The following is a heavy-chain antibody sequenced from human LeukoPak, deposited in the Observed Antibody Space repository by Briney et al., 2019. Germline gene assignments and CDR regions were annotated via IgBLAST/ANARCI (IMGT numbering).Heavy chain of an antibody. CDR2: IYYSGST. V-gene: IGHV4-59*12. CDR1: GGSISSYY. J-gene: IGHJ4*02. CDR3: ARGRQAENYDILTGYRFDY. Sequence: PSETLSLTCTVSGGSISSYYWSWIRQPPGKGLEWIGYIYYSGSTNYNPSLKSRVTISVDTSKNQFSLKLSSVTAADTAVYYCARGRQAENYDILTGYRFDYWGQGTLVTVSS. D-gene: IGHD3-9*01.